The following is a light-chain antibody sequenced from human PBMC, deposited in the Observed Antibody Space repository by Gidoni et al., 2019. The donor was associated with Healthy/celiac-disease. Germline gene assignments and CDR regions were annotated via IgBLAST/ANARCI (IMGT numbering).Light chain of an antibody. CDR1: QSSRSW. CDR2: QAS. CDR3: QQYNSYPT. V-gene: IGKV1-5*03. J-gene: IGKJ1*01. Sequence: IQMTQSPSTLSASVVDRVTITCRASQSSRSWLAWYQQKPWKAPKLLIHQASSLESGVPSRFSGRGSGTEFTLTITSLQPADSATYYCQQYNSYPTFGQGTKVEIK.